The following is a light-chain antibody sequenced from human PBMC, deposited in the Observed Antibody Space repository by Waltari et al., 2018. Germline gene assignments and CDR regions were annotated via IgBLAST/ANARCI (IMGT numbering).Light chain of an antibody. CDR3: AAWDDSLNRV. CDR2: SNS. CDR1: GSNTARNA. V-gene: IGLV1-44*01. J-gene: IGLJ2*01. Sequence: QSVLTQPPSASGTPGPRVPISCSGSGSNTARNAVSWYQQLPGTAPKILIYSNSLRPSGVPDRFSGSKSGTSASLAISGLQSEDEADYYCAAWDDSLNRVFGGGTKLTVL.